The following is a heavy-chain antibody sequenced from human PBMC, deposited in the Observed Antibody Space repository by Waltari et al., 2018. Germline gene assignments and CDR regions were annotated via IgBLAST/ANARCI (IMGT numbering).Heavy chain of an antibody. Sequence: EVQLVESGGGLVQPGGSLRLSCAASEFIFSNYEMNWIRQATGKGLEWVSYISSGGTTICYADSVKGRFTISRDNAKKSLYLQMKGRRAEDTAVYYCARERNTFIPFDYWGQGALVTVSS. CDR3: ARERNTFIPFDY. D-gene: IGHD2-21*01. CDR1: EFIFSNYE. J-gene: IGHJ4*02. CDR2: ISSGGTTI. V-gene: IGHV3-48*03.